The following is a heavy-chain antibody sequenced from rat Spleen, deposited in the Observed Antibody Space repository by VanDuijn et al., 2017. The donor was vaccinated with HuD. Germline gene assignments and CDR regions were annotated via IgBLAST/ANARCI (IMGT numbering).Heavy chain of an antibody. D-gene: IGHD1-4*01. V-gene: IGHV2-32*01. CDR1: GFSLTNYH. Sequence: QVQLKESGPGLVQPSQTLSLTCTVSGFSLTNYHVHWVRQPPGKGLEWMGVIWSDGDTTYNSDLKSRLVISRDTSKSRVFLKKNSLQTEDTATYYCARELPGYNPFDYWGQGVMVTVSS. J-gene: IGHJ2*01. CDR3: ARELPGYNPFDY. CDR2: IWSDGDT.